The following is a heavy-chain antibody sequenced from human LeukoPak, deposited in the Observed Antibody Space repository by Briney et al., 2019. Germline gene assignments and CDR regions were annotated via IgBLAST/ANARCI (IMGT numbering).Heavy chain of an antibody. J-gene: IGHJ6*03. V-gene: IGHV1-8*01. CDR1: GYTFTSYD. Sequence: ASVKVSCKASGYTFTSYDINWVRQATGQGLEWMGWMNPNSGNTGYAQKFQGRVTMTRNTSISTAYMELSSLRSEDTAVYYCARVGCSGGSCYPYYYMDVWGKGTTVTVSS. D-gene: IGHD2-15*01. CDR3: ARVGCSGGSCYPYYYMDV. CDR2: MNPNSGNT.